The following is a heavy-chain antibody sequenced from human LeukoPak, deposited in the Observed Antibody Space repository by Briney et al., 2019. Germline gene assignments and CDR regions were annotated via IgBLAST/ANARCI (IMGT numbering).Heavy chain of an antibody. Sequence: ASVKVSCKASGYTFTSYDINWVRQATGQGLEWMGWMNPNSGNTGYAQKFQGRVTMTRNTSISTAYMELSSLRSEDTAVYYCARASAVATIYYFDYWGQGTLVTVSS. J-gene: IGHJ4*02. D-gene: IGHD5-12*01. CDR1: GYTFTSYD. CDR3: ARASAVATIYYFDY. CDR2: MNPNSGNT. V-gene: IGHV1-8*01.